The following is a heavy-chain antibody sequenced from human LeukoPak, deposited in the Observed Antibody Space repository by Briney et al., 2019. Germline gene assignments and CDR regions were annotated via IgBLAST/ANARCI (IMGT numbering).Heavy chain of an antibody. Sequence: GASVKVSCKASGYTFTGNYMHWVRQAPGQGPEWMGRINPNSGGTNYAQKFQGRDTMTRDTSISTAYMEVSRLRSDDTAVYYCARDGDGDYFDYWGQGTLVTVSS. CDR2: INPNSGGT. CDR3: ARDGDGDYFDY. V-gene: IGHV1-2*06. J-gene: IGHJ4*02. D-gene: IGHD4-17*01. CDR1: GYTFTGNY.